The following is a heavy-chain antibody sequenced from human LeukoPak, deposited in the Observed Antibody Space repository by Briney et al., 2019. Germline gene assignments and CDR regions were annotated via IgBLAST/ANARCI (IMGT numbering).Heavy chain of an antibody. CDR3: AKDGYGSSMDV. V-gene: IGHV3-30*18. CDR1: GFTFSSYG. D-gene: IGHD2-2*03. Sequence: PGGSLRLSCAASGFTFSSYGMHWVRQAPGKGLEWVAVISYDGSNKYYADSVKGRFTISRDNSKNTLYLQMNSLRAEDTAVYYCAKDGYGSSMDVWGQGTTVTVSS. J-gene: IGHJ6*02. CDR2: ISYDGSNK.